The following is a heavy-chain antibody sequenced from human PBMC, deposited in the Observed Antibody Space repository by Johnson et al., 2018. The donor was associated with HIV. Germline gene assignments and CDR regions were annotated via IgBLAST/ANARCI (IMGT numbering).Heavy chain of an antibody. CDR3: ARVGASRFDAFHV. D-gene: IGHD3-16*01. V-gene: IGHV3-13*01. CDR2: IGTAGDT. CDR1: GFTFSSYA. Sequence: VQLVESGGGVVQPGRSLRLSCAASGFTFSSYAMHWVRQATGKGLEWVSAIGTAGDTYYTDSVKGRFTISRDNSKNTLYLQMNSLRAEDTAVYYCARVGASRFDAFHVWGQGTMVTVSS. J-gene: IGHJ3*01.